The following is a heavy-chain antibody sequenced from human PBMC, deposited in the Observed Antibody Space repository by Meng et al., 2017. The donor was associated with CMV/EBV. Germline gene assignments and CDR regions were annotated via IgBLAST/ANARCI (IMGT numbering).Heavy chain of an antibody. D-gene: IGHD1-1*01. V-gene: IGHV3-30*02. Sequence: QVQMVESGXGVVQPGGSLRLSFAASGFTFSSYGMHWVRQGPGKGLELVAFIRYDGSNKYYADSVKGRFTISRDNSKNTLYLQMNSLRAEDTAVYYCAKDDSGTIDYWGQGTLVTVSS. CDR1: GFTFSSYG. CDR2: IRYDGSNK. J-gene: IGHJ4*02. CDR3: AKDDSGTIDY.